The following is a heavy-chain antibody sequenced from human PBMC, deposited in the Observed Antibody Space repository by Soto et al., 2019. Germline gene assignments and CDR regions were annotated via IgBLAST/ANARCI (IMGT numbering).Heavy chain of an antibody. CDR3: AKDLSRARGYSGYDLDY. D-gene: IGHD5-12*01. V-gene: IGHV3-23*01. Sequence: EVQLLESGGGLVQPGGSLRLSCAASGFTFSSYAMSWVRQAPGKGLEWVSAISGSGGSTYYADSVKGRFTISRDNSKNTLDLQMNSLRAEDTAVYYWAKDLSRARGYSGYDLDYLGQGTLVTVSS. CDR2: ISGSGGST. CDR1: GFTFSSYA. J-gene: IGHJ4*02.